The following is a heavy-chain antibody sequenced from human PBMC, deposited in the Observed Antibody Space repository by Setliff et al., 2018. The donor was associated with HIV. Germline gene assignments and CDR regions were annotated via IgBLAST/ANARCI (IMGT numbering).Heavy chain of an antibody. CDR2: VNHSGTT. V-gene: IGHV4-34*01. CDR1: GAPLNGFF. D-gene: IGHD3-10*01. CDR3: TRRRGPMVRGVDPTPSYYFDY. Sequence: SETLSLTCAVYGAPLNGFFWSWVRQRPERGLEWIGEVNHSGTTNYNPSLKSRVTISVDTSKNQFSLRLSSVTAGDTAVYYCTRRRGPMVRGVDPTPSYYFDYWGQGTLVTVSS. J-gene: IGHJ4*02.